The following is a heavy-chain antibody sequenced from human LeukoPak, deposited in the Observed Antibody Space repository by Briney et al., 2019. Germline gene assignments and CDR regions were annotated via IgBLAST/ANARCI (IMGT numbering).Heavy chain of an antibody. Sequence: GGSLRLSCAASGFTFSSYWMSWVRQAPGTGPEWVANINLDGSEKHYVDSVRGRFTISRDNSKNTVYLQMNSLRAEDAAVYYCARAPVTSCRGAFCYPFDYWGPGILVTVSS. D-gene: IGHD2-15*01. CDR3: ARAPVTSCRGAFCYPFDY. J-gene: IGHJ4*02. CDR1: GFTFSSYW. CDR2: INLDGSEK. V-gene: IGHV3-7*03.